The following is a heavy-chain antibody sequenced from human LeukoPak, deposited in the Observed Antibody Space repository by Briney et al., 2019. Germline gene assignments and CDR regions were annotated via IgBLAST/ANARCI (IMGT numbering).Heavy chain of an antibody. J-gene: IGHJ4*02. V-gene: IGHV3-74*01. CDR2: INSDGSRT. D-gene: IGHD3-10*01. Sequence: PGGSLRLSCAASGFTFSTYWMHWVRQAPGKGLVWVGRINSDGSRTDYAASVKGRFTISRANAENTLSFQMNSLTVEEPAVYSCARARGINMVRGVIDYWGQGTLVTVSS. CDR3: ARARGINMVRGVIDY. CDR1: GFTFSTYW.